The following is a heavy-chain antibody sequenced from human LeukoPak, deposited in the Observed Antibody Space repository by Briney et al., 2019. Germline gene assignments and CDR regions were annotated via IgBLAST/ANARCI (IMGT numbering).Heavy chain of an antibody. J-gene: IGHJ4*02. CDR3: ARHGTLGSTTYPLDY. Sequence: SETLSLTCTVSGGSISSYYWSWIRQAPAKGLEWIGNIYYSGSTNYNPSLKSRVTVSVDTSKNQFSLKLSSVTAADTAVYYCARHGTLGSTTYPLDYWGQGTLVTVSS. V-gene: IGHV4-59*08. CDR1: GGSISSYY. D-gene: IGHD1-26*01. CDR2: IYYSGST.